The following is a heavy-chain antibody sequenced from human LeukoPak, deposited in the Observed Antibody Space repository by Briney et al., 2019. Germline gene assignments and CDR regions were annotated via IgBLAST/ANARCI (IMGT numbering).Heavy chain of an antibody. CDR1: GFTFNTYG. CDR2: ISASGSNT. CDR3: AVKPRLAWFDP. J-gene: IGHJ5*02. Sequence: GGSLRLSCTVSGFTFNTYGMSWVRQAPGKGLEWVLGISASGSNTHYADSVKGRFTISRDNSKNTLYLQMNSLRAEDTAVYYCAVKPRLAWFDPWGQGTLGTVSS. V-gene: IGHV3-23*01.